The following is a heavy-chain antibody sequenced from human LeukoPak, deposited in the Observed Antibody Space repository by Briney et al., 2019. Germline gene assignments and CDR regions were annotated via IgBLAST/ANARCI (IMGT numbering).Heavy chain of an antibody. J-gene: IGHJ4*02. V-gene: IGHV1-69*04. D-gene: IGHD2-2*01. CDR1: GGTFSSDA. Sequence: ASVKVACKAAGGTFSSDAIGCVRQAAGQGLEWIGRIIPILGIAKYAQKLQRRVTITADKSTSPAYMELSSLRSEDTAVYYCARGPQHCSSTSCYAGRHYFDYWGQGTLVTVSS. CDR3: ARGPQHCSSTSCYAGRHYFDY. CDR2: IIPILGIA.